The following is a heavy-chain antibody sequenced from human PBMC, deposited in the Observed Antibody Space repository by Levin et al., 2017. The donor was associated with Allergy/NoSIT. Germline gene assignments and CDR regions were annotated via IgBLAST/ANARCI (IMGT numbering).Heavy chain of an antibody. CDR3: ATYSRTYSFDY. V-gene: IGHV3-15*01. CDR1: GFTFSDAW. D-gene: IGHD4-11*01. Sequence: GGSRRLSCAASGFTFSDAWMSWVRQAPGKGLEWVGRIKSRSAGGTIEYGAPVRGRFTISRDDSKNTLYLQMNSLKTEDTAVYYCATYSRTYSFDYWGQGTLVTVSS. J-gene: IGHJ4*02. CDR2: IKSRSAGGTI.